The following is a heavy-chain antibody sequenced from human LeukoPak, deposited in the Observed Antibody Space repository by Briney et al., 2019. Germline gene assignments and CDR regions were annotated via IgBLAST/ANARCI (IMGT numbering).Heavy chain of an antibody. J-gene: IGHJ6*01. V-gene: IGHV4-59*01. CDR3: ARESSRDYYDSSGYLASYYYYGMDV. D-gene: IGHD3-22*01. CDR1: GGSISSYY. CDR2: IYYSGST. Sequence: SETLSLTCTVSGGSISSYYWSWIRQPPGKGLEWIGYIYYSGSTNYNPSLKSRVTISVDTSKNQFSLKLSSVTAADTAVYYCARESSRDYYDSSGYLASYYYYGMDVWGQGTTVTASS.